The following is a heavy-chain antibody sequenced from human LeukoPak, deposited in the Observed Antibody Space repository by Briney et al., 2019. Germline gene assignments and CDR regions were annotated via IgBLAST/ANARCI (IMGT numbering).Heavy chain of an antibody. CDR2: ISSSSSYI. CDR3: ARDRLPRDDGWYVDY. V-gene: IGHV3-21*01. D-gene: IGHD5-24*01. Sequence: PGGSLRLSCAASGFTFSSYSMNWVRQAPGKGLEWVSSISSSSSYIYYADSVKGGFTISRDNAKKSLYLQRNRQRADDTAVYYCARDRLPRDDGWYVDYWGQAPLVTVSS. J-gene: IGHJ4*02. CDR1: GFTFSSYS.